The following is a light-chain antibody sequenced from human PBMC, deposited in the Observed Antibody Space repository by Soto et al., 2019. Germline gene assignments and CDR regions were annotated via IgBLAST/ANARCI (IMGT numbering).Light chain of an antibody. Sequence: AIPMTQSPSSLSGSVGDRVTITCRASQGIRNDLGWYQQKPGKAPKLLIYAASSLQSGVPSRFSGSGSGTDFTLTIISLQPEDFATYYCLQDYNYPYTFGQGTKLEIK. V-gene: IGKV1-6*01. CDR2: AAS. J-gene: IGKJ2*01. CDR3: LQDYNYPYT. CDR1: QGIRND.